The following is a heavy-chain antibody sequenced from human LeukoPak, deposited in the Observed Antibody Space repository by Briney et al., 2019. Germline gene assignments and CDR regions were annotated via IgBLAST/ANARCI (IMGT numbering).Heavy chain of an antibody. CDR3: ARDGGYSGYDADC. J-gene: IGHJ4*02. CDR1: GFTFSTYS. V-gene: IGHV3-48*01. D-gene: IGHD5-12*01. CDR2: ISDSSAM. Sequence: GGSLRLSCAASGFTFSTYSMKWVRQAPGKGLEWVSYISDSSAMYYADSVRGRFTITRENDKNSLFLQMNSLRAEDTAVYYCARDGGYSGYDADCWGQGTLVTVSS.